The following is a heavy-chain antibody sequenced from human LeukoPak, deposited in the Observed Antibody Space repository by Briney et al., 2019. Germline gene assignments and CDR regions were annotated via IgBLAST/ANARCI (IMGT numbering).Heavy chain of an antibody. CDR3: AGGFRKGGDLWSGQLSSLWTYYYGMDV. J-gene: IGHJ6*02. D-gene: IGHD3-10*01. CDR1: GYTYTSYD. V-gene: IGHV1-8*01. Sequence: ASVKVSCKASGYTYTSYDINWVRQATGQGLEWMGWMNPNSGNTGYAQKFQGRVTMTRNTSISTAYMELSSLRSEATAGYYCAGGFRKGGDLWSGQLSSLWTYYYGMDVWGQGTTVTVSS. CDR2: MNPNSGNT.